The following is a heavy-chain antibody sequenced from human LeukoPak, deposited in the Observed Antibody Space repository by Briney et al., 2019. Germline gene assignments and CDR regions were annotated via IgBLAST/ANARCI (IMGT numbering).Heavy chain of an antibody. J-gene: IGHJ4*02. V-gene: IGHV3-21*01. CDR2: ISSSSTYI. CDR3: ARDFLSDENQLRLAAPCDY. CDR1: GFTFNTYR. Sequence: GGSLRLSCAASGFTFNTYRMNWVRQAPWKGLEWVSSISSSSTYIYYTDSVKGRFTISRDNAKNSLYLQMKDLRAEDTALYYCARDFLSDENQLRLAAPCDYWGQGTLVTVS. D-gene: IGHD2-15*01.